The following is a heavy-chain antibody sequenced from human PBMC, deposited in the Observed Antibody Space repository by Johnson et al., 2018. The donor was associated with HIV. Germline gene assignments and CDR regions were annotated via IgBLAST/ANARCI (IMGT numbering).Heavy chain of an antibody. J-gene: IGHJ3*02. D-gene: IGHD4-17*01. CDR3: ARAHDYGCLSI. CDR2: IGTTGDT. Sequence: VQLVESGGGLVQPGGSLRLSCAASGFTFGSYDMHWVRKAAGKRLEWVSTIGTTGDTYYPGSVKGRFTISREFARNSLYLQMNSLRAGDTGVYYCARAHDYGCLSIWGQGTMVTVSS. CDR1: GFTFGSYD. V-gene: IGHV3-13*01.